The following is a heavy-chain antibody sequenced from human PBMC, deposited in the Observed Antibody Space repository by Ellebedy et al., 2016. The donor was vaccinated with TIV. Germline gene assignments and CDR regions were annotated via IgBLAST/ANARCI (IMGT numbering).Heavy chain of an antibody. D-gene: IGHD3-10*01. V-gene: IGHV4-4*08. CDR2: INPSGTT. Sequence: MPSETLSLTCTVSGDSISSYYWSWIRQPPGKGLEWIGEINPSGTTNYNPSLKSRVTISVDTPKKQFSLRLTSVTAADTAVYYCARARGQYLYGSGSYFTNWGQGEMVTVSS. CDR1: GDSISSYY. CDR3: ARARGQYLYGSGSYFTN. J-gene: IGHJ4*02.